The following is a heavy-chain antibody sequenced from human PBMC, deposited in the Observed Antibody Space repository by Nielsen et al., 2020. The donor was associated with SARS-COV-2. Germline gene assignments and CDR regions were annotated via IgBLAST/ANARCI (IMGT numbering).Heavy chain of an antibody. CDR2: ISGSGGST. J-gene: IGHJ6*02. CDR3: AKNWPIAAAGRANYYNYGMDV. D-gene: IGHD6-13*01. V-gene: IGHV3-23*01. Sequence: GESLKISCAASGFTFSSYAMSWVRQAPGKGLEWVSAISGSGGSTYYADSVKGRLTISRDNSKNTLYLQMNSLRAEDTAVYYCAKNWPIAAAGRANYYNYGMDVWGQGTTGTVAS. CDR1: GFTFSSYA.